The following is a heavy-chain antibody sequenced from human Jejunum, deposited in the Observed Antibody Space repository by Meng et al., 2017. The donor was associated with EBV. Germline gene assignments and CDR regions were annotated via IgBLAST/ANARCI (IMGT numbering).Heavy chain of an antibody. CDR2: INPDGRTI. V-gene: IGHV3-74*01. D-gene: IGHD1-26*01. Sequence: VQLGAVGGGLVQPGGSLILSCAASGFTLSDHWIHWVRQAPGEGLMWVSRINPDGRTINYGDSVKGRFTISRDNAKNTVYLQMNSLRAEDTAVYYCTRAGYYRFDYWGQGALVTVSS. J-gene: IGHJ4*02. CDR3: TRAGYYRFDY. CDR1: GFTLSDHW.